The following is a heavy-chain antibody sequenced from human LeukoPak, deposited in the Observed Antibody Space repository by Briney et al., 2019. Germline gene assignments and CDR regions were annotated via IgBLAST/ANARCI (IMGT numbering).Heavy chain of an antibody. Sequence: PSQTLSLTCTVSGGSISSGDYYWSWIRQPPGKGLEWIGYIYYSGSTYYNPSLKSRVTISVDTSKNQFSLKLSSVTAADTAVYYCARALHLRGAAVAGPNWFDPWGQGTLVTVSS. CDR3: ARALHLRGAAVAGPNWFDP. D-gene: IGHD6-19*01. CDR1: GGSISSGDYY. CDR2: IYYSGST. V-gene: IGHV4-30-4*08. J-gene: IGHJ5*02.